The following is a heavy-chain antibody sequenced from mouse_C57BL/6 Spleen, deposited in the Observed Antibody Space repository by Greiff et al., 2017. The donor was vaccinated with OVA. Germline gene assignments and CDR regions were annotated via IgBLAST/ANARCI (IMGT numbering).Heavy chain of an antibody. Sequence: VKLMESGAELARPGASVKLSCKASGYTFTSYGISWVKQRTGQGLEWIGEIYPRSGNTYYNEKFKGKATLTADKSSSTAYMELRSLTSEDSAVYFCARSDSSGYHYYAMDYWGQGTSVTVSS. CDR3: ARSDSSGYHYYAMDY. J-gene: IGHJ4*01. V-gene: IGHV1-81*01. D-gene: IGHD3-2*02. CDR1: GYTFTSYG. CDR2: IYPRSGNT.